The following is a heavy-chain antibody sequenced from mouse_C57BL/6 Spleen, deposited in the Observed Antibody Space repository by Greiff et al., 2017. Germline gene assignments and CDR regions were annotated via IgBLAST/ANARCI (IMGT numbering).Heavy chain of an antibody. CDR1: GFTFSSYA. Sequence: DVMLVESGEGLVKPGGSLKLSCAASGFTFSSYAMSWVRQTPEKRLEWVAYISSGGDYIYYADTVKGRFTISRDNARNTLYLQMSSLKSEDTAMYYCTREGGWDVAYWGQGTLVTVSA. CDR2: ISSGGDYI. J-gene: IGHJ3*01. D-gene: IGHD4-1*01. CDR3: TREGGWDVAY. V-gene: IGHV5-9-1*02.